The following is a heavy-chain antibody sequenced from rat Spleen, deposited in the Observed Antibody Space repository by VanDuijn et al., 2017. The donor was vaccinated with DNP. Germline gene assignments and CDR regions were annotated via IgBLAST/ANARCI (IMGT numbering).Heavy chain of an antibody. CDR2: ISATGGST. D-gene: IGHD1-6*01. Sequence: EVQLVESGGGLVQPGRSLKLSCAASGFTFSFYGMAWVRQAPKKGLEWVASISATGGSTSYRDSVKGRFTISRDNAKSSLFLQMNSLKSEDTATYYCARMRGLLLDYWGQGLMVTVSS. CDR1: GFTFSFYG. J-gene: IGHJ2*01. CDR3: ARMRGLLLDY. V-gene: IGHV5S23*01.